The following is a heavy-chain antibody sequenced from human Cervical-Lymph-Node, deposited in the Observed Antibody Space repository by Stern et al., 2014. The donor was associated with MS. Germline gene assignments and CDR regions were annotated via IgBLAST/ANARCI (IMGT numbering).Heavy chain of an antibody. V-gene: IGHV4-59*01. CDR2: ICHTGSV. CDR3: AREGEYCSGSRCYPFLDY. J-gene: IGHJ4*02. CDR1: GGSLRSYY. Sequence: QVQLVESGPGLVKPSETLSLTCTVSGGSLRSYYWNWIRQAPGKGLEWLGFICHTGSVNYNPSLSSRVAMSVDTSKNQFSLTVSSVTAADTAVYYCAREGEYCSGSRCYPFLDYWGQGTLVTVSS. D-gene: IGHD2-15*01.